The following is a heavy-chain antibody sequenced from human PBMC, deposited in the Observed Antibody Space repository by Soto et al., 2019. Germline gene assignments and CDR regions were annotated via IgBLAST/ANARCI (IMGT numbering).Heavy chain of an antibody. J-gene: IGHJ4*02. V-gene: IGHV4-39*01. D-gene: IGHD2-21*02. CDR3: ARQRTTVVTQAYFDH. CDR1: GESISSSSYY. Sequence: SETLSLTCIVSGESISSSSYYWGWIRQPPGKGLEWIGSIYYSGRTYYNPSFKSRVTISIDTSKNQFSLKLSSVTATDTAVYYCARQRTTVVTQAYFDHWCQGALVTVSS. CDR2: IYYSGRT.